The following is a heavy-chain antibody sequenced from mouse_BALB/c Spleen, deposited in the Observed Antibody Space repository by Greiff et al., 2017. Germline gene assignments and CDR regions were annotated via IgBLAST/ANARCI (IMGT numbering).Heavy chain of an antibody. J-gene: IGHJ2*01. D-gene: IGHD1-1*01. Sequence: VQLQQSGPGLLKPSQTVSLTCTVTGISITTGNYRWSWIRQFPGNKLEWIGYIYYSGTITYNPSLTSRTTITRDTSKNQFFLEMNSLTAEDTATYYCARVYYGSLDDWGQGTTLTVSS. CDR1: GISITTGNYR. CDR2: IYYSGTI. V-gene: IGHV3-5*02. CDR3: ARVYYGSLDD.